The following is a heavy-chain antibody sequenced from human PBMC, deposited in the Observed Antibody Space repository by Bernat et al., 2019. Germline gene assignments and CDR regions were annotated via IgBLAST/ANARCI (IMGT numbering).Heavy chain of an antibody. CDR1: GFTFSSYG. V-gene: IGHV3-33*01. Sequence: QVQLVESGGGVVQPGRSLRLSCAASGFTFSSYGMHWVRQAPGKGLEWVAVIWYDGSNKYYADSVKGRFTISRDNSKNTLYLQMNSLRAEDTAVYYCAREKGSDYYGMDVWGQGTTVTVSS. CDR2: IWYDGSNK. CDR3: AREKGSDYYGMDV. J-gene: IGHJ6*02.